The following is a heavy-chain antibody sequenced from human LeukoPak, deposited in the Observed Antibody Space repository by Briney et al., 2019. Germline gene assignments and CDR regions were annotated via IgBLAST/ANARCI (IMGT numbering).Heavy chain of an antibody. Sequence: WVRHPPAKGLEWIGSIYYSGSTYYNPSLKSRVTISVDTSKNQFSLKLSSVTAADTAVYYCARPYGAAGLDWGQGTLVTVSS. D-gene: IGHD4-17*01. J-gene: IGHJ4*02. CDR3: ARPYGAAGLD. V-gene: IGHV4-39*01. CDR2: IYYSGST.